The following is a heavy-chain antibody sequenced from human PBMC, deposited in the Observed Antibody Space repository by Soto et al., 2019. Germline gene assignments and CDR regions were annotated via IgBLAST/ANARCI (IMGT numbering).Heavy chain of an antibody. V-gene: IGHV5-51*01. CDR2: IYPGDSDT. CDR3: ARIRKSDDYLEQ. J-gene: IGHJ4*02. Sequence: GDSLNISCKFSGYIFTSYCIFFVRQMPGKGLEWMGIIYPGDSDTRYSPSFQGHVTISADKSISTAYMQWSSLKASDTAMYYCARIRKSDDYLEQWGKRNLVTVSS. D-gene: IGHD5-12*01. CDR1: GYIFTSYC.